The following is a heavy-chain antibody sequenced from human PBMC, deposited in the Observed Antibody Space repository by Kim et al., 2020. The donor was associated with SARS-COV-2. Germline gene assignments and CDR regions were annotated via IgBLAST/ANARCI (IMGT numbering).Heavy chain of an antibody. CDR2: ISGSGGST. V-gene: IGHV3-23*01. CDR3: ANSRLLWFGELLEPPLDY. D-gene: IGHD3-10*01. J-gene: IGHJ4*02. CDR1: GFTFSSYA. Sequence: GGSLRLSCAASGFTFSSYAMSWVRQAPGKGLEWVSAISGSGGSTYYADSVKGRFTISRDNSKNTLYLQMNSLRAEDTAVYYCANSRLLWFGELLEPPLDYWGQGTLVTVSS.